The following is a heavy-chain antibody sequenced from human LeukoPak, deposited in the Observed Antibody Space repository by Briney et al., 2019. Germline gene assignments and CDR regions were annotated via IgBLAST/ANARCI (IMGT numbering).Heavy chain of an antibody. V-gene: IGHV4-59*01. CDR3: ARGSYDSSGYYYVFDD. CDR1: GGSISSYY. J-gene: IGHJ4*02. Sequence: PSETLSLTCTVSGGSISSYYWSWIRQPPGKGLKGMGYIYYSGGTNYNPSLKSRVTISVDTSKNQFSLKLSSVSAADTAVYYSARGSYDSSGYYYVFDDWGQGTLVTVSS. CDR2: IYYSGGT. D-gene: IGHD3-22*01.